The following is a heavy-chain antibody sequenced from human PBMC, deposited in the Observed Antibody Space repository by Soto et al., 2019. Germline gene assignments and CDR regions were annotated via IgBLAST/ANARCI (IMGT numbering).Heavy chain of an antibody. J-gene: IGHJ4*02. CDR1: GGSFSDYY. Sequence: QVQLQQWGAGLLKPSETLSLTCAVYGGSFSDYYWSWIRQPPGKGLEWIGEINHSGSTNYNPSLKSRVTISVDTSKNQFYLKLSSVTAADTAVYYCARGWSGWRVWLDYWGQGTLVTVSS. V-gene: IGHV4-34*01. CDR2: INHSGST. CDR3: ARGWSGWRVWLDY. D-gene: IGHD6-19*01.